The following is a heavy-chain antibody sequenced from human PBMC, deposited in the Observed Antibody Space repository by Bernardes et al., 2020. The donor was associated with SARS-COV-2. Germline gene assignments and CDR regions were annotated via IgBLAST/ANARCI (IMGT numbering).Heavy chain of an antibody. CDR2: FYYSGRT. V-gene: IGHV4-39*01. CDR3: ARGTVITPTDFGAFDI. Sequence: SETLSLTCTVSGGSITFSSYYWGCIRQPPGKGLEWIGSFYYSGRTYYNPSLKSRVTISVDTSKNQFSLKLSSVTAADTAVYYCARGTVITPTDFGAFDIWGQGTMVTVSS. D-gene: IGHD4-17*01. J-gene: IGHJ3*02. CDR1: GGSITFSSYY.